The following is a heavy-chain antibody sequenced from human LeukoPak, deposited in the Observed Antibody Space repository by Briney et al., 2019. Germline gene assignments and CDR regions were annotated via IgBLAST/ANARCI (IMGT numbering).Heavy chain of an antibody. CDR2: IYHSGST. CDR3: ARRAYGDYFDY. V-gene: IGHV4-38-2*01. D-gene: IGHD4-17*01. J-gene: IGHJ4*02. Sequence: PSETLSLTCAVSGYSISSGYYWGWIRQPPGKGLEWIGSIYHSGSTYYNPSLKSRVTISVDTSKNQFSLKLGSVTAADTAVYYCARRAYGDYFDYWGQGTLVTVSS. CDR1: GYSISSGYY.